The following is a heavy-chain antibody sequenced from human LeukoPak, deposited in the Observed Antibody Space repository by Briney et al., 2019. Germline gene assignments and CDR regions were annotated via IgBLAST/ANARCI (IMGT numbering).Heavy chain of an antibody. CDR1: GGSISSGSYY. D-gene: IGHD6-6*01. CDR2: IYTSGST. Sequence: SQTLSLTCTVSGGSISSGSYYWSWIRQPAGKGLEWIGRIYTSGSTNYNPSLKSRVTISVDASKNQFSLKLSSVTAADTAVYYCARDRGSSPYYYYYMDVWGKGTTVTVSS. CDR3: ARDRGSSPYYYYYMDV. J-gene: IGHJ6*03. V-gene: IGHV4-61*02.